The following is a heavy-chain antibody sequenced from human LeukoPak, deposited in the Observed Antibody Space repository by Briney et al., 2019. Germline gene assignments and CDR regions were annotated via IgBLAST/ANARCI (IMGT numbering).Heavy chain of an antibody. CDR2: INPNSGDT. D-gene: IGHD2-15*01. Sequence: ASVKLSCKASGYTFTSYYMHWVRQAPGQGLEWMGWINPNSGDTNHAQNFQGRVTLTRDTSISTAYMELSSLRSDDSAVYYCAVEYCSGGSCHQGLDYWGQGTLVTVSS. V-gene: IGHV1-2*02. CDR3: AVEYCSGGSCHQGLDY. CDR1: GYTFTSYY. J-gene: IGHJ4*02.